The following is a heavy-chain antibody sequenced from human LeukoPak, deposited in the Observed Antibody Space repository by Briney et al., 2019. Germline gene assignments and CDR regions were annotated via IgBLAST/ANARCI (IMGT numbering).Heavy chain of an antibody. V-gene: IGHV1-69*06. D-gene: IGHD1-7*01. CDR2: IIPAFGTA. CDR1: GDTPHSHA. Sequence: SVKVSCRSSGDTPHSHAISWVRQAPGQGLEWMGRIIPAFGTANYAQKFQGRVTITADKSTRTAYMEMSSLRSEDTAVYYCARDYNWDFANSSPFDYWGQGTLVTVSS. J-gene: IGHJ4*02. CDR3: ARDYNWDFANSSPFDY.